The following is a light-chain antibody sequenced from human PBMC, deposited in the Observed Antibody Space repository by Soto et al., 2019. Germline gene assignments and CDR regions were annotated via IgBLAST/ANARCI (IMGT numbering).Light chain of an antibody. CDR1: ETVNSNY. J-gene: IGKJ1*01. Sequence: EVVLTQSPATLSLSPGERATLSCRASETVNSNYLAWYQHKPGQAPRLLIYDASIRATGIPARFSGSGSGTEFTLTISSLQSEDFAVYFCQKYDNWPETFGQGTKVDIK. CDR3: QKYDNWPET. V-gene: IGKV3-15*01. CDR2: DAS.